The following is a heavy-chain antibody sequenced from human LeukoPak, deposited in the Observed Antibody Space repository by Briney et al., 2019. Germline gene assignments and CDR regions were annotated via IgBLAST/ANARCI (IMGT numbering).Heavy chain of an antibody. CDR2: IVVGSGNT. CDR3: ARDEVVATMRGLFDY. J-gene: IGHJ4*02. D-gene: IGHD5-12*01. Sequence: SVKVSCKASGFSFTSSAVQWVRQARGQRLEWIGWIVVGSGNTNYAQKFQERVTITRDMSTSTAYMELSSLRSEDTAVYYCARDEVVATMRGLFDYWGQGTLVTVSS. CDR1: GFSFTSSA. V-gene: IGHV1-58*01.